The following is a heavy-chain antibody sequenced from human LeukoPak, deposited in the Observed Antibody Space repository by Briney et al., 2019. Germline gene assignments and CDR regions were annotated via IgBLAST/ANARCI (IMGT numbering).Heavy chain of an antibody. CDR1: GFTFSSYG. Sequence: GGSLRLSCAASGFTFSSYGMHWVRRAPGKGLEWVAVISYDGSNKYYADSVKGRFTISRDNSKNTLYLQMNSLRAEDTAVYYCARKYDILTGIMDVWGQGTTVTVSS. D-gene: IGHD3-9*01. CDR3: ARKYDILTGIMDV. CDR2: ISYDGSNK. V-gene: IGHV3-30*03. J-gene: IGHJ6*02.